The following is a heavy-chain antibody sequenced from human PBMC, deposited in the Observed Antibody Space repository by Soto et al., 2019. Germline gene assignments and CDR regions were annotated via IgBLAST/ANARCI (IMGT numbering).Heavy chain of an antibody. D-gene: IGHD6-13*01. J-gene: IGHJ4*02. Sequence: GGSLRLSCAASGLTFSSYGMHWVRQAPGKGLEWVAVIWYDGSNKYYADSVKGRFTISRDNSKNTLYLQMNSLRAEDTAVYYCARGVSSSPYFDYWGQGTLVTVSS. CDR3: ARGVSSSPYFDY. CDR1: GLTFSSYG. V-gene: IGHV3-33*01. CDR2: IWYDGSNK.